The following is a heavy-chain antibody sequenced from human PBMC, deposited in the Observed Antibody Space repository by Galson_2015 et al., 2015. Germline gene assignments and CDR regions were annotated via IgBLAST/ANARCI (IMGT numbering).Heavy chain of an antibody. CDR1: GFTFSSYW. Sequence: SLRLSCAASGFTFSSYWMHWVRQAPGKGLVWVSRINSDGSSTSYADSVKGRFTISRDNAKNTLYLQMNSLRAEDTAVYYCARDVDGRYGMDVWGQGTTVTVSS. J-gene: IGHJ6*02. V-gene: IGHV3-74*01. D-gene: IGHD5-24*01. CDR3: ARDVDGRYGMDV. CDR2: INSDGSST.